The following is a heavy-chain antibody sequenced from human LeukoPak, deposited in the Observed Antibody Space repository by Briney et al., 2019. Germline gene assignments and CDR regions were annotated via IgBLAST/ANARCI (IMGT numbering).Heavy chain of an antibody. V-gene: IGHV1-46*01. D-gene: IGHD3-22*01. CDR1: GYTFTDYY. Sequence: GASVKVSCKASGYTFTDYYMHWVRQAPGQGLEWMGVINPSGGSTSYAQKFQARVTMTRDMSTSTVYMELSSLRSEDTAVYYCARDPKDDTSGYYYFDYWGQGTLVTVSS. CDR3: ARDPKDDTSGYYYFDY. J-gene: IGHJ4*02. CDR2: INPSGGST.